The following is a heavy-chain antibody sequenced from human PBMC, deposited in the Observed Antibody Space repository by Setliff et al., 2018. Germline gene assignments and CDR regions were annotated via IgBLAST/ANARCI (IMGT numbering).Heavy chain of an antibody. D-gene: IGHD2-15*01. CDR3: ARGGERYCSGGSCLLTGRSDP. CDR2: INPNSGGT. CDR1: GYTFTGYY. Sequence: ASVKVSCKASGYTFTGYYMHWVRQAPGQGLEWMGWINPNSGGTNYAQKIQGRVTMTRDTSISTAYMELSRLRSDDTAVYYCARGGERYCSGGSCLLTGRSDPWGQGTLVTVSS. J-gene: IGHJ5*02. V-gene: IGHV1-2*02.